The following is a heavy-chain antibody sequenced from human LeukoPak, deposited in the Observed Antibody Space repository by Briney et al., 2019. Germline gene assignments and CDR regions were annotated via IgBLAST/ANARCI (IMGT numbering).Heavy chain of an antibody. CDR3: ASSPHDYGDTGGFDY. J-gene: IGHJ4*02. CDR2: IYYSGST. Sequence: PSETLSLTCTVSGGSISSYDWSWIRQPPGKGLEWIGYIYYSGSTNYNPSLKSRVTISVDTSKNQFSLKLSSVTAADTAVYYCASSPHDYGDTGGFDYWGQGTLVTVSS. CDR1: GGSISSYD. V-gene: IGHV4-59*01. D-gene: IGHD4-17*01.